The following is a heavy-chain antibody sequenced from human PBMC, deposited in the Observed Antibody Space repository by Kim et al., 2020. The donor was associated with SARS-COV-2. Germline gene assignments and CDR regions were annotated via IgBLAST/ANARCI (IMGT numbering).Heavy chain of an antibody. CDR3: VGGWSDY. D-gene: IGHD6-19*01. J-gene: IGHJ4*02. Sequence: SETLSLTCTVSGGSISSSSYYWGWIRQPPGKGLEWIGSIYYSGSTYYNPSLKSRVTISVDTSKNQSSLKLSSVTAADTAVYYCVGGWSDYWGQGTLVTVSA. CDR2: IYYSGST. V-gene: IGHV4-39*01. CDR1: GGSISSSSYY.